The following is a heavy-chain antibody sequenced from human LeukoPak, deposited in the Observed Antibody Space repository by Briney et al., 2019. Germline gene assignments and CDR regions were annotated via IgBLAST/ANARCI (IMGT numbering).Heavy chain of an antibody. CDR2: ISGSGGST. D-gene: IGHD6-13*01. CDR3: AKVSPSRIAAAGTRGYFDY. Sequence: GGSLRLSCAASGFTFSSYAMSWVRQAPGKGLEWVSAISGSGGSTYYADSVKGRFTISRDNSKNTPYLQMNSLRAEDTAVYYCAKVSPSRIAAAGTRGYFDYWGQGTLVTVSS. CDR1: GFTFSSYA. V-gene: IGHV3-23*01. J-gene: IGHJ4*02.